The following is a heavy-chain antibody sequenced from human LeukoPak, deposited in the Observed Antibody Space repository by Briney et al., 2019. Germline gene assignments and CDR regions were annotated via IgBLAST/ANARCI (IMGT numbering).Heavy chain of an antibody. D-gene: IGHD1-26*01. V-gene: IGHV3-74*01. CDR3: ARVWSGSRAAHYFDY. CDR1: GVTFSSYW. Sequence: GGSLRLSCAASGVTFSSYWMHWVRQAPGKGLVWVSRINSDGSSTSYADSVKGRFTISRDNAKNTLYLQMNSLRAEDTAVYYCARVWSGSRAAHYFDYWGQGTLVTVSS. J-gene: IGHJ4*02. CDR2: INSDGSST.